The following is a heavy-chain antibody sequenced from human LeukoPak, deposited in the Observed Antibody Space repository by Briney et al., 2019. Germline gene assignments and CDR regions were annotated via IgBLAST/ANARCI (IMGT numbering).Heavy chain of an antibody. CDR1: GYTLTELS. CDR3: ARDYGYGVTVMISDDY. D-gene: IGHD5-12*01. V-gene: IGHV1-18*01. CDR2: ISGYNGNT. Sequence: ASVKVSCKVSGYTLTELSMHWVRRAPGKGLEWMGWISGYNGNTNYAQKLQGRVTMTTDTSTSTAYMELRSLRSDDTAMYYCARDYGYGVTVMISDDYWGQGTLVTVSS. J-gene: IGHJ4*02.